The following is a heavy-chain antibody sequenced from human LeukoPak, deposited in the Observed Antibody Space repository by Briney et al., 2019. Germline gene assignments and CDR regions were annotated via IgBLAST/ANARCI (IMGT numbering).Heavy chain of an antibody. CDR1: GFTVSSNY. J-gene: IGHJ1*01. D-gene: IGHD6-13*01. V-gene: IGHV3-23*01. CDR2: ISGSGGST. CDR3: AKSRSSSWTEYFQH. Sequence: PGGSLRLSCAASGFTVSSNYMSWVRQAPGKGLEWVSAISGSGGSTYYADSVRGRFTISRDNSKNTLYLQMNSLRAEDTAVYYCAKSRSSSWTEYFQHWGQGTLVTVSS.